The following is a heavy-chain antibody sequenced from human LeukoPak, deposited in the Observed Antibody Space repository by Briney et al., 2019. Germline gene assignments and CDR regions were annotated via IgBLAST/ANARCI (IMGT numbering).Heavy chain of an antibody. CDR2: ISSSSSYI. V-gene: IGHV3-21*01. D-gene: IGHD3-10*01. CDR1: GFTFSSYS. Sequence: GGSLRLSCAASGFTFSSYSMNWVRQAPGKGLEWVSSISSSSSYIYYADSVKGRFTISRDNTKNSLYLQMNSLRVEDTAVYYCAKLAKYFYGSETYYFFEHWGQGTPVTASS. J-gene: IGHJ4*02. CDR3: AKLAKYFYGSETYYFFEH.